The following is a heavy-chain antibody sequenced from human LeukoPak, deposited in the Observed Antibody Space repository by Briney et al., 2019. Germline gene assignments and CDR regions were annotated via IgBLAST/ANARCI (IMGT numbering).Heavy chain of an antibody. CDR2: IQYDGSNE. CDR3: AKDRCSNGVGCYYYYMDV. CDR1: GFTFSSYW. Sequence: PGGSLRLSCAVSGFTFSSYWMGWVRQAPGKGLDWVAYIQYDGSNEQYADSVKGRFSISRDSSKNTLYLQMNSLRAEDTAVYYCAKDRCSNGVGCYYYYMDVWGKGTTVTISS. V-gene: IGHV3-30*02. J-gene: IGHJ6*03. D-gene: IGHD2-8*01.